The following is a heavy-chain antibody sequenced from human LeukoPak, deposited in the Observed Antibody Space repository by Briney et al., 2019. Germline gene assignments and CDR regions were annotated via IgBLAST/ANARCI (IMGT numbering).Heavy chain of an antibody. Sequence: SVTLSLTCTVSGGSICIGSSVYYSGCIRQPPGKGMDWNGSISDNGRNYYNPSLKSRDTVSVDTSKNHISLILSSVTAAGTDVYYCARQFGSGLWYFDLWGRGTLVTVSS. V-gene: IGHV4-39*01. D-gene: IGHD3-10*01. J-gene: IGHJ2*01. CDR2: ISDNGRN. CDR1: GGSICIGSSVYY. CDR3: ARQFGSGLWYFDL.